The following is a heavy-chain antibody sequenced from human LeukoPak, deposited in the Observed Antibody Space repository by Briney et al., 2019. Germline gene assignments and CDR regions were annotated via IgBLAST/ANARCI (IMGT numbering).Heavy chain of an antibody. Sequence: AGGSLRLSCAASGFTFSSYSMNWVRQAPGKGLEWVSYISSSSSTIYYADSVKGRFTISRDNAKNSLYLQMNRLRAEDTAVYYCARGRGQLLLGGDAFDIWGQGTMVTVSS. CDR2: ISSSSSTI. CDR1: GFTFSSYS. CDR3: ARGRGQLLLGGDAFDI. J-gene: IGHJ3*02. V-gene: IGHV3-48*01. D-gene: IGHD2-2*01.